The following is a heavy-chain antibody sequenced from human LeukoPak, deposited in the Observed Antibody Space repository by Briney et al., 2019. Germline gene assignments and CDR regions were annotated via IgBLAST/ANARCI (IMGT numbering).Heavy chain of an antibody. Sequence: SETLSLTCTVSGNSISSYYWSWIRQPAGKGLEWIGRIYTSGSTNYNPSLKSRVTKSVDTSKNQFSLNLSSVTAADTAVYYCARETTGLARYFDYWGQGTLVTVSS. D-gene: IGHD4-11*01. CDR2: IYTSGST. V-gene: IGHV4-4*07. J-gene: IGHJ4*02. CDR3: ARETTGLARYFDY. CDR1: GNSISSYY.